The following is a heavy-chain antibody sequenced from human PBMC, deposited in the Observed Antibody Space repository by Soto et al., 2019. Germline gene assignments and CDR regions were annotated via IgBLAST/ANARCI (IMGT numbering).Heavy chain of an antibody. V-gene: IGHV3-15*07. D-gene: IGHD5-18*01. CDR2: IKSKTDGGTT. J-gene: IGHJ4*02. CDR1: GFTFSNAW. Sequence: EVQLVESGGGLVKPGGSLRLSCAASGFTFSNAWMNWVGQAPGKGLEWVGRIKSKTDGGTTDYAAPVKGRFTISRDDSKNTLYLQMNSLKTEDTAVYYCTTWGYSYGETPFDFWGQGTLVTVSS. CDR3: TTWGYSYGETPFDF.